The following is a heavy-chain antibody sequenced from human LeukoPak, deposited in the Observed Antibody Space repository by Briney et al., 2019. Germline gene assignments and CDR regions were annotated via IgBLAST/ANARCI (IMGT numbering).Heavy chain of an antibody. CDR1: GFTFSTY. CDR3: ARERRDTIRHSGAFDI. CDR2: IASDGCYT. V-gene: IGHV3-30-3*01. Sequence: PGGSLRLSCAASGFTFSTYLQWVGQAPGKGVEWVADIASDGCYTFYVAYVKGRFTISRGHIKKTLYLQTNSLRAGDTAVYFFARERRDTIRHSGAFDIWGQGTMVTVSS. D-gene: IGHD2-21*01. J-gene: IGHJ3*02.